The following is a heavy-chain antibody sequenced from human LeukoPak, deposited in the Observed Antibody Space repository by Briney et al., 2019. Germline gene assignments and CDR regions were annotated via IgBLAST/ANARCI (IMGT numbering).Heavy chain of an antibody. V-gene: IGHV4-34*01. Sequence: SSETLSLTCAVYGGSFSGYYWSWIRQPPGKRLQWLGEINHSGSTNYNPSLKSRVTISVDTSKNQFSLKLSSVTAADTAVYYCARIIVRSSTPDAFDIWGQGTMVTVSS. CDR1: GGSFSGYY. J-gene: IGHJ3*02. CDR3: ARIIVRSSTPDAFDI. CDR2: INHSGST. D-gene: IGHD2/OR15-2a*01.